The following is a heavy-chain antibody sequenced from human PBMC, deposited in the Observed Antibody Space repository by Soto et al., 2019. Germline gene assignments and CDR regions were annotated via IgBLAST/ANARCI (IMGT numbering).Heavy chain of an antibody. CDR2: ISSSSSTI. Sequence: LSLTCAASGFTFSSDSMNWVRQAPGKGLEWVSYISSSSSTIYYADSVKGRFTISRDNSKNSLYLQMNSLRAEDTAVYYCAKGDTAMATYYYGMDVWGQGTTVTVSS. J-gene: IGHJ6*02. CDR3: AKGDTAMATYYYGMDV. D-gene: IGHD5-18*01. CDR1: GFTFSSDS. V-gene: IGHV3-48*01.